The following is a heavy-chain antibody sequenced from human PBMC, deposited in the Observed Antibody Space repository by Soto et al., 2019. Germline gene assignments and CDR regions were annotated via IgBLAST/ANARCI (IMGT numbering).Heavy chain of an antibody. D-gene: IGHD3-22*01. J-gene: IGHJ5*02. Sequence: GSLRLSFTASGFTVGDYAMSGFRQAPGKGLEWVGFIRSKAYGGTTEYAASVKGRFTISRGDSKSIAYLQMNSLKTEDTAVYYCTRTLATDYYDSSGYYGPWGQRTLVTVSS. CDR2: IRSKAYGGTT. CDR1: GFTVGDYA. CDR3: TRTLATDYYDSSGYYGP. V-gene: IGHV3-49*03.